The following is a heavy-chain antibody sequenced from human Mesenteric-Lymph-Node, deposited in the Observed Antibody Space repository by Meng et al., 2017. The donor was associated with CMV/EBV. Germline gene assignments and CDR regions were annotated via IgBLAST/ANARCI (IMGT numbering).Heavy chain of an antibody. CDR3: ARDGLVEMATIRFRD. V-gene: IGHV1-69*04. D-gene: IGHD5-24*01. CDR1: GGTFSSYT. Sequence: SVKVSCKASGGTFSSYTISWVRQAPGQGLEWMGRIIPILGIANYAQKFQGRVTITADKSTSTAYMELSSLRSEDTAVYYCARDGLVEMATIRFRDWGQGTLVTVSS. J-gene: IGHJ4*02. CDR2: IIPILGIA.